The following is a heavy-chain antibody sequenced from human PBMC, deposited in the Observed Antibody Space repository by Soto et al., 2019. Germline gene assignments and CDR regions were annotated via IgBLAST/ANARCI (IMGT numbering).Heavy chain of an antibody. CDR3: ARAIGYSSSTSCSGAFDI. V-gene: IGHV4-59*08. J-gene: IGHJ3*02. D-gene: IGHD2-2*01. CDR1: GGSISSYY. Sequence: SETLSLTCTVSGGSISSYYWSWIRQPPVKGLEWIGYIYYSGSTNYNRSLKSRVTISVDTSKNQFSLKLSSGTAADTAVYYCARAIGYSSSTSCSGAFDIWGQGTMVTVS. CDR2: IYYSGST.